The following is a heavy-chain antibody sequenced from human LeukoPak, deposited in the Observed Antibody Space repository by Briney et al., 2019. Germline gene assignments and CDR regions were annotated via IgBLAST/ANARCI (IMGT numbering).Heavy chain of an antibody. J-gene: IGHJ1*01. D-gene: IGHD3-22*01. CDR2: IQSDGKT. Sequence: GGSLRLACAAAGFTFSSYWMHWVRQAPGKGLGWVSRIQSDGKTNYADSVKGRFTISRDNAKNTVSLQMNSLRAEDTGVYYCARAPSEIGGYYPEYFRHWGQGTLVTVSS. CDR1: GFTFSSYW. V-gene: IGHV3-74*01. CDR3: ARAPSEIGGYYPEYFRH.